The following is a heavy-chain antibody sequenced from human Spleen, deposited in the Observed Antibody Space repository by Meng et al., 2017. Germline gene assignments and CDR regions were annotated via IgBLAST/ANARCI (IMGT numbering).Heavy chain of an antibody. CDR2: MYYSGNA. CDR1: DDSIRSYY. J-gene: IGHJ4*02. V-gene: IGHV4-59*01. Sequence: HVQLQESGTGLVKPSETLSPTCPVSDDSIRSYYWSWIRQPPGKGLEWICYMYYSGNANYNPSLKSRVTISVDTSKNQVSLKLGSVTAADTAMYYCASTYYYRSSDYYFDYWGQGTLVTVSS. D-gene: IGHD3-22*01. CDR3: ASTYYYRSSDYYFDY.